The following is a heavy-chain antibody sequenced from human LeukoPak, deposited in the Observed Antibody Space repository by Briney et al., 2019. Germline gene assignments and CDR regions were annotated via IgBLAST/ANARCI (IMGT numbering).Heavy chain of an antibody. D-gene: IGHD1-14*01. CDR2: IYYSGST. J-gene: IGHJ4*02. CDR3: ARRQGGRDFRYFDY. V-gene: IGHV4-39*01. CDR1: GGSISSSNYY. Sequence: SETLSLTCTVSGGSISSSNYYWGWIRQPPGKGLEWIGSIYYSGSTYYNPSLKSRVTISVDTSKNQFSLKLRSVTAADTAVYYCARRQGGRDFRYFDYWGQGTLVTVSS.